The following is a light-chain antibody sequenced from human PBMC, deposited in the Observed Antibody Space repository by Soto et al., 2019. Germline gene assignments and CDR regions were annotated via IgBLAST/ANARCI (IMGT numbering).Light chain of an antibody. V-gene: IGKV4-1*01. CDR3: QQYYTHSWT. CDR1: QSLLKSSTKHDY. CDR2: WAS. Sequence: FVMTQSPDSLAVSLGQGATITCKSSQSLLKSSTKHDYLAWYQQKTGQTPKLLFYWASTRASGVPDRFSGSGSGTDFTLTISRLQAEDVAVYYCQQYYTHSWTFGQGTKVDIK. J-gene: IGKJ1*01.